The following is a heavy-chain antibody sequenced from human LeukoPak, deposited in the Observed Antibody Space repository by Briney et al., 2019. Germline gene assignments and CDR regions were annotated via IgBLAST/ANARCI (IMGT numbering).Heavy chain of an antibody. Sequence: GGSLRLSCAASGFTFSSYAMSWVRQAPGKGLEWVSAISGSGGSTYYADSVKGRFTISRDNSKNTLYLQMNSLRAEDTAVYYCAKLPGYCSSTSCRNYYYYYMDVWGKGTTVTISS. D-gene: IGHD2-2*01. CDR2: ISGSGGST. CDR1: GFTFSSYA. V-gene: IGHV3-23*01. CDR3: AKLPGYCSSTSCRNYYYYYMDV. J-gene: IGHJ6*03.